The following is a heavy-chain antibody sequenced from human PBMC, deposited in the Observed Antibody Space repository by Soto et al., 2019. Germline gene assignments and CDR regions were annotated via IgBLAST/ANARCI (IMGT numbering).Heavy chain of an antibody. J-gene: IGHJ5*02. V-gene: IGHV3-30-3*01. Sequence: QVQMVESGEGVVQPGTSLTLSCAASGFTFSSFTMHWVRQAPGKGLEGVAVISYDGNNKKYAVSVRGRFTISRDNSKNTLFLQMNRLKTEDTAVYYCVRERDFGSENYYNWAYNYFDPWGQGTLVTVSS. CDR3: VRERDFGSENYYNWAYNYFDP. D-gene: IGHD3-10*01. CDR1: GFTFSSFT. CDR2: ISYDGNNK.